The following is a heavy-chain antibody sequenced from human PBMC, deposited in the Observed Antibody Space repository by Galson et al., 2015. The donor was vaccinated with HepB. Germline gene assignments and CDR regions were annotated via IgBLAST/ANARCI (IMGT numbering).Heavy chain of an antibody. CDR2: IGTAGDT. CDR3: ARAVADSWGIDL. V-gene: IGHV3-13*01. D-gene: IGHD6-19*01. CDR1: GFTFSSYD. J-gene: IGHJ2*01. Sequence: SLRLSCAASGFTFSSYDMHWVRQAIGKGLEWVSTIGTAGDTYYPGSVKGRFTISRENAKNSLYLQMNSLRAGDTAVYYCARAVADSWGIDLWGRGTLVTVSS.